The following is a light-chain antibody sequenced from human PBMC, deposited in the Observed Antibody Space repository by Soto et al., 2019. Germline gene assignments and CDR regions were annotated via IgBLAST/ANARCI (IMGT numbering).Light chain of an antibody. Sequence: QSVLTQPPSVSGAPGQRVTISCTGSSSNIGAGYDVHWYHQLPGTAPKLLIFGNTNRPSGVPDRFSGSKSGTSASLAINGLQADDEANYYCHSYDSTLSASIFGEGTKVTVL. V-gene: IGLV1-40*01. J-gene: IGLJ2*01. CDR1: SSNIGAGYD. CDR3: HSYDSTLSASI. CDR2: GNT.